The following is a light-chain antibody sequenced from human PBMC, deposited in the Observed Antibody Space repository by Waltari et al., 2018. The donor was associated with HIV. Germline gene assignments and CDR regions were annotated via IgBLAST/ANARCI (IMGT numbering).Light chain of an antibody. CDR1: QSILYSSKNENF. CDR3: QQYYSTPPT. J-gene: IGKJ1*01. CDR2: WAS. V-gene: IGKV4-1*01. Sequence: DIVMSQSPQSLALALGERATIHCKYSQSILYSSKNENFLAWYQQKPGQSPKLVIYWASTRGSGVPDRFSGSGSGTDFTLTINSLQSEDVAVYFCQQYYSTPPTFGQGTRVEI.